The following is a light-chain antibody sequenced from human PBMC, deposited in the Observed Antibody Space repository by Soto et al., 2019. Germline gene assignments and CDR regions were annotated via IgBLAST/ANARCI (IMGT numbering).Light chain of an antibody. CDR3: QQRGGSPSWT. CDR2: GAS. Sequence: EIVLTRSPGTLSLSPGESATLSCRASQTVSSSSVAWYQQKPGQAPRLLIYGASTRATGIPDRFSGSGSGTDFTLTINRLEAEDFAVYYCQQRGGSPSWTFGQGAKVEI. J-gene: IGKJ1*01. CDR1: QTVSSSS. V-gene: IGKV3-20*01.